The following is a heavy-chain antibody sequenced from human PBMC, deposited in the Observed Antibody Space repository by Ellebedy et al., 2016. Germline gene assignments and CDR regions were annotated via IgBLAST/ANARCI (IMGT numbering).Heavy chain of an antibody. J-gene: IGHJ4*02. V-gene: IGHV3-7*03. CDR2: IKEDGGDK. Sequence: GESLKISCAASGFTFNAYWMDWVRQAPGKGLEWVANIKEDGGDKNYVDSVKGRFTISRDNAKNSLYLQMTSLRVDDTAVYYCGRGFRNGVAFFWGQGTLVTVYS. CDR1: GFTFNAYW. D-gene: IGHD3-3*01. CDR3: GRGFRNGVAFF.